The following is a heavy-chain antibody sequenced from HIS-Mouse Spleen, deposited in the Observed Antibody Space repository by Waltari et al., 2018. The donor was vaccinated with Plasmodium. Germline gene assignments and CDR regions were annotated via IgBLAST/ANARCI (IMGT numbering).Heavy chain of an antibody. D-gene: IGHD7-27*01. V-gene: IGHV3-53*01. CDR2: IYSGGST. CDR3: ARAAIAWGSPYYFDY. CDR1: GFTVSSNY. J-gene: IGHJ4*02. Sequence: SGFTVSSNYMSWVRQAPGKGLEWVSVIYSGGSTYYADSVKGRFTISRDNSKNTLYLQMNSLRAEDTAVYYCARAAIAWGSPYYFDYWGQGTLVTVSS.